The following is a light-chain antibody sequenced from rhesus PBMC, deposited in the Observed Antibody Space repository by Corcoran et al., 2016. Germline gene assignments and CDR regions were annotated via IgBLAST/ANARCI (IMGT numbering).Light chain of an antibody. CDR3: QQYNSAPLT. V-gene: IGKV1-21*01. CDR1: QGISSW. Sequence: DIQMTQSPSSLSASVGDRVIITCRASQGISSWLAWYQQKPGKAPKLLIHKASRLQSGIPSRVSGSVSETGFTLTIRSLQPDDFATYYCQQYNSAPLTFGGGTKVELK. CDR2: KAS. J-gene: IGKJ4*01.